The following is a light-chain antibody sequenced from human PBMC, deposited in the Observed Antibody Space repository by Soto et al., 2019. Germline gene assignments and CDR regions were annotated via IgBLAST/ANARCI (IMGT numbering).Light chain of an antibody. CDR2: DSN. CDR1: SSNIGNNY. J-gene: IGLJ2*01. Sequence: QSALTQPPSVSAAPGQKVTISCSGSSSNIGNNYVSWYQQLPGTAPKLLIYDSNKRPSGIPDRFSGSKSGTSATLGITGLKTGDEADYYCGTWDSSLSAVVFGGGTKLTVL. CDR3: GTWDSSLSAVV. V-gene: IGLV1-51*01.